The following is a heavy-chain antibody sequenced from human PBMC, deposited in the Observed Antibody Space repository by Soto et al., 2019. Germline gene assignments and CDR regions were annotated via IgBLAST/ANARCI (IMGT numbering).Heavy chain of an antibody. V-gene: IGHV1-3*01. CDR3: ARGGSLYWYFDL. Sequence: ASVKVACKASGYTFTSYAMHWVRQAPGQRLEWMGWINAGNGNTKYSQKFQGRVTITRDTSASAAYMELSSLRSEDTAVYYCARGGSLYWYFDLWGRGTLVTVSS. J-gene: IGHJ2*01. CDR2: INAGNGNT. D-gene: IGHD1-26*01. CDR1: GYTFTSYA.